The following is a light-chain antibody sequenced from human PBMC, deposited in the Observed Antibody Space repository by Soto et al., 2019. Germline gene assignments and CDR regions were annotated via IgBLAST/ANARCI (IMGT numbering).Light chain of an antibody. CDR2: DAS. J-gene: IGKJ4*01. CDR3: QQRYNWLT. Sequence: EIVLTQSPATLSLSPGEGATLSCRASQSVSSNLAWYQHKPGQAPRLLVYDASNRATGIPDRFSGSGSGTDFTLTISSLEPEDSAVYYCQQRYNWLTFGGGTKVDI. CDR1: QSVSSN. V-gene: IGKV3-11*01.